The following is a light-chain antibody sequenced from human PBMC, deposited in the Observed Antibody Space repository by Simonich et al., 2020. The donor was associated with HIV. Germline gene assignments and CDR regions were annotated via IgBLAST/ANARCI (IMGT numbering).Light chain of an antibody. CDR3: SSYTSSSTWV. CDR2: EVT. J-gene: IGLJ3*02. Sequence: QSALTQPPSASGSPGQSVTISCTGTSSDVGAYNYVSWYQQHPGKAPHLMIYEVTKRPSGVPDRFSGSKSGNTASLTVSGLRAEDEADYYCSSYTSSSTWVLGGGTKLTVL. V-gene: IGLV2-8*01. CDR1: SSDVGAYNY.